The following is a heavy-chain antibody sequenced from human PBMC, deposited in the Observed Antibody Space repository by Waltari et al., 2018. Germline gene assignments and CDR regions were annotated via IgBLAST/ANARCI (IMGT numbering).Heavy chain of an antibody. J-gene: IGHJ4*02. CDR3: AIGGVETSWYWRY. CDR2: IKTDGSET. Sequence: EVQVVESGGGLVQSGGSLRLSFAASGFPFTSSWMTWVRQAPGKGLEWVANIKTDGSETYYVDSVKGRFTISRDNTKNSLYLQMSSLRAEDTAVYYCAIGGVETSWYWRYWGQGTLVTVSS. D-gene: IGHD6-13*01. CDR1: GFPFTSSW. V-gene: IGHV3-7*01.